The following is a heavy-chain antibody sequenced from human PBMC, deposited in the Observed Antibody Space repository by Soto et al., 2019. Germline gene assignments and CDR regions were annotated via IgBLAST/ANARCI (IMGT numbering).Heavy chain of an antibody. J-gene: IGHJ5*02. CDR1: GFTFHTYA. V-gene: IGHV3-23*01. Sequence: EVQLLESGGGLVQPGGSLRLSCAGSGFTFHTYAMSWVRQAPGEGLEWVSAITGSGDRTFYADSVKGRFTISRDNSRKTLYLQMSSLRAEDTAVYYCARGVEGYCTSGSWLEYWSDPGGQGTLVTVSS. CDR3: ARGVEGYCTSGSWLEYWSDP. CDR2: ITGSGDRT. D-gene: IGHD2-8*01.